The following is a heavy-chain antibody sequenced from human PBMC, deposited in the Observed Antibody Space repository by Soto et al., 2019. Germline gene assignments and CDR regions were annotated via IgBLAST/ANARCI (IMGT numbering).Heavy chain of an antibody. Sequence: GSLRLSCAASGFTFSDYYMSWIRQAPGTGLEWVSYISSSGSTIYYADPVKGRFTISRDNAKNSLYLQMNGLRAEDTAVYYCARDRSGWIEDYYYGMDVGGQGPRSPSP. CDR3: ARDRSGWIEDYYYGMDV. D-gene: IGHD6-19*01. CDR2: ISSSGSTI. J-gene: IGHJ6*02. CDR1: GFTFSDYY. V-gene: IGHV3-11*01.